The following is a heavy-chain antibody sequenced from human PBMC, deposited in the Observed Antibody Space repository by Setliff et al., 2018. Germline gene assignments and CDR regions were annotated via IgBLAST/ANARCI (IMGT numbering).Heavy chain of an antibody. CDR3: ATTGTYRYFDY. CDR1: GDSISSSRYY. D-gene: IGHD1-1*01. CDR2: IYYSGTT. Sequence: SETLSLTCTVSGDSISSSRYYWAWIRQPPGKGLEWIGNIYYSGTTYSNPSLKSRVTMSVDTSKNQFSLRLNSVTASDTAVYYCATTGTYRYFDYWGRGTLVTVSS. J-gene: IGHJ4*02. V-gene: IGHV4-39*01.